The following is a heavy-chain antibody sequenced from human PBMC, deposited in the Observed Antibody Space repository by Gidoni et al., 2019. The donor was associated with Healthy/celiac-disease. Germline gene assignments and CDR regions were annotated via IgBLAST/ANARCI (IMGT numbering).Heavy chain of an antibody. J-gene: IGHJ5*02. CDR3: ARFMTTGYSSGWYP. CDR1: GFAFSDHY. CDR2: ISSRGTYT. D-gene: IGHD6-19*01. V-gene: IGHV3-11*06. Sequence: QVRLVESGGGLVKPGGSLRLSCAASGFAFSDHYMSWIRQAPGKGLEWVSYISSRGTYTNYADSVKGRFTISRDNAKNSLYLQMNSLRAEDTAVYYCARFMTTGYSSGWYPWGQGTLVTVSS.